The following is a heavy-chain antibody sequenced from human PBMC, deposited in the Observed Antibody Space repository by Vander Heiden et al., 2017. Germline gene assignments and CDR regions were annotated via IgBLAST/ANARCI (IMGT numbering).Heavy chain of an antibody. CDR2: IIPIFGTA. Sequence: QVQLVQSGAEVKKPGSSVKVSCKASGGTFSSYAISWVRQAPGQGLEWMGGIIPIFGTANYAKKFQGRVTITADESTSTAYRELSSLRSEDTAVYYCASRAVPTTGSYYYYGMDVWGQGTTVTVSS. J-gene: IGHJ6*02. CDR3: ASRAVPTTGSYYYYGMDV. D-gene: IGHD4-4*01. V-gene: IGHV1-69*01. CDR1: GGTFSSYA.